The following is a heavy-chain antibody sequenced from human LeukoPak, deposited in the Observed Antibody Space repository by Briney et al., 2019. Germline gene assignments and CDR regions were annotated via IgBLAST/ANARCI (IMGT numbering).Heavy chain of an antibody. J-gene: IGHJ4*02. CDR1: GFPFSDYW. CDR2: ISQDGRIQ. Sequence: PGGSLRLSCAASGFPFSDYWMDWVRQAPGKGMEWVANISQDGRIQYYADSVRGRFIISRNNAKNSLYLQMYSLRTEDTAIYFCSRSLDYLGQGALVTVS. V-gene: IGHV3-7*01. CDR3: SRSLDY.